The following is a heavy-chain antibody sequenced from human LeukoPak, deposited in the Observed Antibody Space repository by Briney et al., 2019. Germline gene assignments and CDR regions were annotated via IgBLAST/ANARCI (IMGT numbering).Heavy chain of an antibody. J-gene: IGHJ4*02. V-gene: IGHV3-30*02. D-gene: IGHD3-10*01. Sequence: GGSLRLSRAASGFPFTTYWLAWVRQPPGKGLEWVAFIRYDGAEKYSADSVKGRFTISRDNSKNILYLQMTSLRVEDTAVYYCATMVRGVFDFWGQGALVTVSS. CDR1: GFPFTTYW. CDR2: IRYDGAEK. CDR3: ATMVRGVFDF.